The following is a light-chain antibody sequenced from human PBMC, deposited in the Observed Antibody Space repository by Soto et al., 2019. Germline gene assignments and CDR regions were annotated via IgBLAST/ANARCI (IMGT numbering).Light chain of an antibody. CDR3: QQYNNWPGT. J-gene: IGKJ1*01. CDR1: QSVSSN. CDR2: GAS. V-gene: IGKV3-15*01. Sequence: EIVMTQSPATLSVSPGERATLSCRASQSVSSNLAWYQQKPGQAPRLLFYGASTGATGIPARFSGSGSETEFTLSISSLQSEDFAVYYCQQYNNWPGTFGQGTKVDIK.